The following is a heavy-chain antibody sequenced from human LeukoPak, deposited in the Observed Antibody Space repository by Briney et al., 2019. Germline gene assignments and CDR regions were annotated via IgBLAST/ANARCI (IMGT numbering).Heavy chain of an antibody. CDR3: ARHVVRYYDFWSAYSDV. J-gene: IGHJ3*01. D-gene: IGHD3-3*01. V-gene: IGHV5-51*01. CDR1: GCNFTNYW. Sequence: GESLKISCKTSGCNFTNYWIAWVRQMPGKGLEWMGIVYPRDSDTRFSPSFQGQVTFSADKSISTAYLQWSRLQASDTTMYYCARHVVRYYDFWSAYSDVWGQGTMVTVSS. CDR2: VYPRDSDT.